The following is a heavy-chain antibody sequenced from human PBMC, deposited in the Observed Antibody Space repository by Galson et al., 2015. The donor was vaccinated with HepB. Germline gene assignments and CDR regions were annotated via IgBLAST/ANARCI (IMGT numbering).Heavy chain of an antibody. Sequence: SLRLSCAASGFTFSSYSMNWVRQAPGKGLEWVSYISSSSSTIYYADSVKGRFTISRDNAKNSLYLQMNSLRAEDTAVYYCARDRGVPWYNWNSELIGNYMDVWGKGTTVTVSS. J-gene: IGHJ6*03. CDR2: ISSSSSTI. V-gene: IGHV3-48*01. CDR1: GFTFSSYS. D-gene: IGHD1-7*01. CDR3: ARDRGVPWYNWNSELIGNYMDV.